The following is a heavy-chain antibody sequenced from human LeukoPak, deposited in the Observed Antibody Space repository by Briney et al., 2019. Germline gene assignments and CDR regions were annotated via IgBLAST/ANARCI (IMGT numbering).Heavy chain of an antibody. Sequence: GGSLRLSCAASGFSFSDAWMSWVRQIPGKGLEWVGRIESKTDGGTTDYAAPVKGRFTISRDDSTNTLNLQMNSLKSEDTAVYYCTTYGSGRKFDYWGQGTLVTVSS. D-gene: IGHD3-10*01. J-gene: IGHJ4*02. CDR3: TTYGSGRKFDY. CDR2: IESKTDGGTT. CDR1: GFSFSDAW. V-gene: IGHV3-15*04.